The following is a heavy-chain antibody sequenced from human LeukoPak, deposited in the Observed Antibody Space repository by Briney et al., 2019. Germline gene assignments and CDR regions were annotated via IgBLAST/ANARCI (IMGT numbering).Heavy chain of an antibody. J-gene: IGHJ4*02. CDR2: IYTSGST. V-gene: IGHV4-4*07. Sequence: SETLSLTCTVSGGSISSYYWSWIQQPAGKGLEWIGRIYTSGSTNYNPSLKSRVTMSVDTSKNQFSLKLSSVTAADTAVYYCARGRIAAGRYHFDYWGQGTLVTVSS. D-gene: IGHD6-13*01. CDR1: GGSISSYY. CDR3: ARGRIAAGRYHFDY.